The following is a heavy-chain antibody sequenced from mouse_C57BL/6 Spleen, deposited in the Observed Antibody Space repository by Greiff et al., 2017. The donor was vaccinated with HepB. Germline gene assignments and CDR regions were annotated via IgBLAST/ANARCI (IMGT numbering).Heavy chain of an antibody. D-gene: IGHD3-3*01. CDR2: IYPGSGNT. V-gene: IGHV1-66*01. CDR3: ARGGDDYAMDY. J-gene: IGHJ4*01. Sequence: QVQLQQSGPELVKPGASVKISCKASGYSFTSYYIHWVKQRPGQGLEWIGWIYPGSGNTKYNEKFKGKATLTAVTSSSTAYMQLSSLTSEDSAVYYCARGGDDYAMDYWGQGTSVTVSS. CDR1: GYSFTSYY.